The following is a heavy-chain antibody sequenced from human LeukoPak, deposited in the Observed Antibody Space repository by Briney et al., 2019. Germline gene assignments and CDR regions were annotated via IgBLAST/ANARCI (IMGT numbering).Heavy chain of an antibody. V-gene: IGHV1-69*05. J-gene: IGHJ4*02. Sequence: SVKVSCKASGGTFSSYAISWVRQAPGQGLEWMGGIIPIFGTANYAQKFQGRVKITTDESTSTAYMELSSLRSEDTAVYYCARGDYYDSSGSTAFDYWGQGTLVTVSS. CDR3: ARGDYYDSSGSTAFDY. D-gene: IGHD3-22*01. CDR2: IIPIFGTA. CDR1: GGTFSSYA.